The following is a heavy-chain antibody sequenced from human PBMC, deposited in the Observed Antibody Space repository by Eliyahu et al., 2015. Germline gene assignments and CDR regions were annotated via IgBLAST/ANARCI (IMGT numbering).Heavy chain of an antibody. CDR1: GGSFGSHF. V-gene: IGHV4-59*11. Sequence: ESGPGLVKPSETLSLTCTISGGSFGSHFWTWIRQPPGKGLEYIGYVYHTGSINYNPSFKSRVTISVDTSKNQFSLKLTPLTAAGPALHFRSRAEGYKTFFDYWGQGTLVTVSS. D-gene: IGHD5-18*01. J-gene: IGHJ4*02. CDR2: VYHTGSI. CDR3: SRAEGYKTFFDY.